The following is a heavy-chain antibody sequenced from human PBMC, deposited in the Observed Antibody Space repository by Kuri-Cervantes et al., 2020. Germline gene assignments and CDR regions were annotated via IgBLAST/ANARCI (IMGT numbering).Heavy chain of an antibody. V-gene: IGHV3-48*02. Sequence: GESLMISCAASCFTFSNYSMNWVRQAPGKGLEWVSYISSSSSTIYYAYSVKGRITISRDNAKNSLYLQMNSLRDEDTAVYYCSRDRLNDLYYYGMDVWGQGTTVTVSS. CDR3: SRDRLNDLYYYGMDV. D-gene: IGHD1-1*01. J-gene: IGHJ6*02. CDR2: ISSSSSTI. CDR1: CFTFSNYS.